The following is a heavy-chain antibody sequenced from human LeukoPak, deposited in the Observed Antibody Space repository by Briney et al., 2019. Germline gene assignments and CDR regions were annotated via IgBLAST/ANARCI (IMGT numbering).Heavy chain of an antibody. D-gene: IGHD3-10*01. V-gene: IGHV1-46*01. CDR2: IGPSGGST. CDR1: GYTVTSFH. CDR3: ARGHSFRGGYVSRWLDP. Sequence: ASLKVSCKTSGYTVTSFHRHRVRQAPGQGLEWMGMIGPSGGSTTYAQNFQGRVTMTRDTSTNTFYMELSSLRFDDTAIYFCARGHSFRGGYVSRWLDPWGQGTLVTVSS. J-gene: IGHJ5*02.